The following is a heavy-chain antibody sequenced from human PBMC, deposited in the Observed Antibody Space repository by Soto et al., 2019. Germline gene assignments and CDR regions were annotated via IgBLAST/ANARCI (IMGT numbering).Heavy chain of an antibody. CDR3: ARNVAGGFGVVIDHYYGIDV. CDR1: GLTVSSSY. D-gene: IGHD3-3*01. V-gene: IGHV3-66*01. Sequence: EVQLVESGGGLVQPGGSLRLSCAASGLTVSSSYMTWVRQAPGNGLEWVSVIFAGGSTYYADSVKGRFTISRDISKNTLYLQMNSLRAEDTAVYSCARNVAGGFGVVIDHYYGIDVWGQGTTVTVSS. J-gene: IGHJ6*02. CDR2: IFAGGST.